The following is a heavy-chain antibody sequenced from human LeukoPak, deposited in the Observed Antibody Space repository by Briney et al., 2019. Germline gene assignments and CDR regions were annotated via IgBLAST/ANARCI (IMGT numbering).Heavy chain of an antibody. CDR2: IYHSGRT. Sequence: SETLSLTCTVSGYSISSGYYWGWIRQPPGKGLEWIGSIYHSGRTFYNPSFKSRVTISVDTSKNQFSLKLTSVTAADTAVYYCARTWTPGGDAFDIWGQGTMVIVSS. CDR1: GYSISSGYY. V-gene: IGHV4-38-2*02. J-gene: IGHJ3*02. CDR3: ARTWTPGGDAFDI. D-gene: IGHD3/OR15-3a*01.